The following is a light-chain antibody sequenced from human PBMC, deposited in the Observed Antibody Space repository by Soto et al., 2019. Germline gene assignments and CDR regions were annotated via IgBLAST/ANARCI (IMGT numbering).Light chain of an antibody. CDR1: QSLVHRDGNTY. CDR3: MQATQPYT. J-gene: IGKJ2*01. CDR2: MIS. Sequence: DTVMTQTPLSLPVTLGQPASISCRSSQSLVHRDGNTYLSWLQQRPGQPPRLLIYMISNRFSGVPDRFTGSGAGTAFTLKISMVEAEDVGVYYCMQATQPYTFGQGTKLELK. V-gene: IGKV2-24*01.